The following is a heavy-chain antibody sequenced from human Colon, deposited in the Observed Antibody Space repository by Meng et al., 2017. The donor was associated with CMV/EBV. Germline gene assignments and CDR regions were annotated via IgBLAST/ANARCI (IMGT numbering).Heavy chain of an antibody. CDR3: ARPLKYCSGGSCHYYFDY. V-gene: IGHV5-51*01. J-gene: IGHJ4*02. CDR2: IFPGDSDT. D-gene: IGHD2-15*01. CDR1: FTNYW. Sequence: FTNYWIGWVRQMPGNGLEWMGSIFPGDSDTRYSPSFQGQVTISADKSISTAYLQWSGLKASDTAMYYCARPLKYCSGGSCHYYFDYWGQGTLVTVSS.